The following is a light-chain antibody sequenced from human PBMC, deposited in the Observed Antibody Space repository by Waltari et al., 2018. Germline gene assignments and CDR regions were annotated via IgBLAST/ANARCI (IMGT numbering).Light chain of an antibody. CDR2: PAS. V-gene: IGKV3-11*01. J-gene: IGKJ4*01. Sequence: EIVLTQSPATLSLSPGERATLSCRASQTVRSYLAWYQQKPGQAPRLLIFPASNRATGIPARFSGGGSGTDFTLTISSLEPEDFALYYCQQRSNWPLTFGGGTKVEIK. CDR1: QTVRSY. CDR3: QQRSNWPLT.